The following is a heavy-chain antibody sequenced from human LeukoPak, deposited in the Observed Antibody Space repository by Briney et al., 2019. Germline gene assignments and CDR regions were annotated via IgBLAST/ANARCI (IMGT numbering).Heavy chain of an antibody. CDR2: INPNSGGT. CDR1: GYTFTGYY. V-gene: IGHV1-2*04. Sequence: GASVKVSCKASGYTFTGYYMHWVRQAPGQGLEWMGWINPNSGGTNYAQKFQGWVTMTRDTSTSTVYMELSSLRSEDTAVYYCARALRGYSYGPLDYWGQGTLVTVSS. CDR3: ARALRGYSYGPLDY. J-gene: IGHJ4*02. D-gene: IGHD5-18*01.